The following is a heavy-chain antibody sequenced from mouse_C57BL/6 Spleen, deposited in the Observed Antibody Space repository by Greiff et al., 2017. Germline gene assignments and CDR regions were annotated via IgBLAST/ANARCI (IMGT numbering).Heavy chain of an antibody. CDR3: ARYGYLYAMDY. CDR1: GYTFTSYW. Sequence: VQLQQPGAELVRPGSSVKLSCKASGYTFTSYWMAWVKQRPGQGLEWIGNIYPSDSETHYNQKFKDKATLTVDKSSSTAYMQLSSLTSEDSAVYYCARYGYLYAMDYWGQGTSVTVSS. J-gene: IGHJ4*01. V-gene: IGHV1-61*01. D-gene: IGHD2-2*01. CDR2: IYPSDSET.